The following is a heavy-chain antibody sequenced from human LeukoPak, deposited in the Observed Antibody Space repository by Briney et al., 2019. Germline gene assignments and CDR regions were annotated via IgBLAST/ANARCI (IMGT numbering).Heavy chain of an antibody. J-gene: IGHJ4*02. CDR3: ALSYYYDSSGYYTFDY. Sequence: GESLKISFKGSGSSFTSYWIGWVRRMPGKGLEWMGIIYPGDSDTRYSPSFQGQVTISADKSISTAYLQWSSLKASDTAMYYCALSYYYDSSGYYTFDYWGQGTLVTVSS. D-gene: IGHD3-22*01. V-gene: IGHV5-51*01. CDR2: IYPGDSDT. CDR1: GSSFTSYW.